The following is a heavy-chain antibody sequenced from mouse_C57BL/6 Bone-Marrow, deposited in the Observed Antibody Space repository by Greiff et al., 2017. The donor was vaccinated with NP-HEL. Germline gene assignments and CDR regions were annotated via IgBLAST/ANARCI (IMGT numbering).Heavy chain of an antibody. J-gene: IGHJ4*01. CDR3: ARSEVIATVVAKDYYAMDY. Sequence: VQLQQSVAELVRPGASVKLSCTASGFNIKNTYMHWVKQRPEQGLEWIGRIDPANGNTKYAPKFQGKATITADTSSNTAYLQLSSLTSEDTAIYYCARSEVIATVVAKDYYAMDYWGQGTSVTVSS. D-gene: IGHD1-1*01. CDR2: IDPANGNT. V-gene: IGHV14-3*01. CDR1: GFNIKNTY.